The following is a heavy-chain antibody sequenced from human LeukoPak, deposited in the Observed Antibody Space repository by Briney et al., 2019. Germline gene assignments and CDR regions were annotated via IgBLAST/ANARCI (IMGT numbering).Heavy chain of an antibody. J-gene: IGHJ4*02. V-gene: IGHV4-61*02. Sequence: PSETLSLTCTVSGGSISSRAYYWNWIRQPAGKGLEWIGRIYSSGTANDNPSLTSRVTMSVDMSKNQFSLKLTSVTAADTAVYYCARDPHREGYFDYWGQGTLVTVSS. CDR2: IYSSGTA. CDR1: GGSISSRAYY. CDR3: ARDPHREGYFDY.